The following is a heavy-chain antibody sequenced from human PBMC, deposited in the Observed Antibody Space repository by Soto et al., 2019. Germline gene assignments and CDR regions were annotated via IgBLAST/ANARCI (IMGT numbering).Heavy chain of an antibody. D-gene: IGHD5-18*01. CDR1: VFSFSNYG. Sequence: QVQLVESGGGVVQPGRSLRLSCAASVFSFSNYGMHWVRQAPGKGLEWVALISSDGSNKYYADSVKGRFTISRDNSKNTLYLQMYCLRAEDTAVYYCAKDGYTYGSADFWGQGTLVTVSS. CDR2: ISSDGSNK. V-gene: IGHV3-30*18. CDR3: AKDGYTYGSADF. J-gene: IGHJ4*02.